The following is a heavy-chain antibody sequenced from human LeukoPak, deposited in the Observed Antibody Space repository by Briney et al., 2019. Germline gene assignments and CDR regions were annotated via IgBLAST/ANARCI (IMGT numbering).Heavy chain of an antibody. CDR2: IYYSGSI. CDR3: ARHVGAYSSMDV. CDR1: GGSINSYY. D-gene: IGHD3-16*01. J-gene: IGHJ6*03. Sequence: SETLSLTCTVPGGSINSYYWSWIPQPPGKGLEWIGFIYYSGSINYNPSLKSRVTISLDTSKNHFSLKLSSVTPADTAVYYCARHVGAYSSMDVWGQGTTVTVSS. V-gene: IGHV4-59*01.